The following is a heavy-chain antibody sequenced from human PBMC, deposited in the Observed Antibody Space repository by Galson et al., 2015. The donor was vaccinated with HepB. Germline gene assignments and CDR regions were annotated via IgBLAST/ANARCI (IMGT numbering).Heavy chain of an antibody. Sequence: SLRLSCAASGFTVSSNYMSWVRQAPGKGLEWVSVIYSGGSTYYADSVKGRFTISRDNSKNTLFLQMNSLRSDDTAVYYCAKDFSSGVPATSPQDSWGQGTLVTVSS. CDR3: AKDFSSGVPATSPQDS. CDR1: GFTVSSNY. CDR2: IYSGGST. D-gene: IGHD3-10*01. J-gene: IGHJ4*02. V-gene: IGHV3-53*05.